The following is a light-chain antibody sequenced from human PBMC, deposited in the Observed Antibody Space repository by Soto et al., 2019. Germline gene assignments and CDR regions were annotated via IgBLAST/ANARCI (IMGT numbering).Light chain of an antibody. CDR2: DNN. CDR3: GTWDSSLSAGVV. J-gene: IGLJ1*01. Sequence: QSVLTQPPSVSAAPGQKVTISCSGSNSNIGNNYVSWYQQLPGTAPKLLIYDNNKRPSGIPDRFSGSKSGTSATLGITGLQTGDEADYYCGTWDSSLSAGVVFGTRTKLTVL. CDR1: NSNIGNNY. V-gene: IGLV1-51*01.